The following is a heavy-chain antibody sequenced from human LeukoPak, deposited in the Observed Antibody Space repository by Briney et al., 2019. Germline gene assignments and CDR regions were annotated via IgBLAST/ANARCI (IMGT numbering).Heavy chain of an antibody. CDR3: ARHTYYFDY. V-gene: IGHV4-39*01. CDR1: GGSISSSNYY. J-gene: IGHJ4*02. Sequence: PSGTLSLTCTVSGGSISSSNYYWGWIRQPPGKGLEWIASIYYSGSTYYNPSLKTRLTISVDASKNQLSLKLSSVTAADTAIHYCARHTYYFDYWGQGTLVTVSS. CDR2: IYYSGST.